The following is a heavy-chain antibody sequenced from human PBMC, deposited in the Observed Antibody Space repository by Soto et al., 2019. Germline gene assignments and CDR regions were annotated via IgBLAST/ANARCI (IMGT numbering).Heavy chain of an antibody. V-gene: IGHV3-23*01. CDR3: ANARYCSCGSCDGLPYYYGMDV. Sequence: EVHLLESGGGLVQPGGSLRLSCAASGFPFSSYAMSWVRQAPGKGLEWVSGISGSGAGTYYADSVQGRFTISRDNSENTLYLEMNSLRAEDTAVYYCANARYCSCGSCDGLPYYYGMDVWGQGTTVTVSS. CDR1: GFPFSSYA. J-gene: IGHJ6*02. D-gene: IGHD2-15*01. CDR2: ISGSGAGT.